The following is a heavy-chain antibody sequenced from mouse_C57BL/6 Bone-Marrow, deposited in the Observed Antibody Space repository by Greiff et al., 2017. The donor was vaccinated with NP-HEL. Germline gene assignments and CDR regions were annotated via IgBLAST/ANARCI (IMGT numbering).Heavy chain of an antibody. D-gene: IGHD4-1*01. V-gene: IGHV5-9*01. CDR1: GFTFSSYT. CDR3: ARQGWDAWFAY. Sequence: EVQGVESGGGLVKPGGSLKLSCAASGFTFSSYTMSWVRQTPEKRLEWVATISAGGGNTYYPDSVKGRFTISRDNAKNTLYLQMSSLRSEDTALYYCARQGWDAWFAYWGQGTLVTVSA. J-gene: IGHJ3*01. CDR2: ISAGGGNT.